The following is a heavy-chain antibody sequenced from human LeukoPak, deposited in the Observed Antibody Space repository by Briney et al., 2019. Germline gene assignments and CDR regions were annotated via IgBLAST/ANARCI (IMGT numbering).Heavy chain of an antibody. CDR3: ARQLTTLRCVDI. D-gene: IGHD4-11*01. Sequence: GESLQIFCQGSGFPFTTSWIGWGRELPGKGLGWMGNIYLGDSDNRYSRSFQGQVTISAEKSHNTAFLQWTSLKASDTAMYYCARQLTTLRCVDIGGQGTMVTASS. CDR2: IYLGDSDN. V-gene: IGHV5-51*01. J-gene: IGHJ3*02. CDR1: GFPFTTSW.